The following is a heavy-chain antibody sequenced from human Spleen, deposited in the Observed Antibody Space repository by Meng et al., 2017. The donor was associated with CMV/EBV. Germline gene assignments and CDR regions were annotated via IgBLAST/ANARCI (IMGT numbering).Heavy chain of an antibody. V-gene: IGHV1-18*01. Sequence: ALVKVSCKASGYTFTSYGISWVRQAPGQGLEWMGWISAYNGNTNYAQKFQGRVTMTTDTSTSTAYMELRSLRSDDTAVYYCARVDSIIRGVNGVDYWGQGTLVTVSS. D-gene: IGHD3-10*01. CDR2: ISAYNGNT. J-gene: IGHJ4*02. CDR1: GYTFTSYG. CDR3: ARVDSIIRGVNGVDY.